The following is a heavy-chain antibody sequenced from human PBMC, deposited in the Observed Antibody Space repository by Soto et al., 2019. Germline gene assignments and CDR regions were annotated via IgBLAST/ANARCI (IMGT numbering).Heavy chain of an antibody. CDR1: GDSMNSHY. D-gene: IGHD3-22*01. Sequence: PSETVSLTCTVTGDSMNSHYWSWLRQPPGKALEWMGYVYFTGSTNYSPSLESRLTILVDTSKNQFSLKLTSVTAADTAVYYCASFPVIPGRDSPLIFDYWGQGTLVTVSS. CDR3: ASFPVIPGRDSPLIFDY. CDR2: VYFTGST. J-gene: IGHJ4*01. V-gene: IGHV4-59*08.